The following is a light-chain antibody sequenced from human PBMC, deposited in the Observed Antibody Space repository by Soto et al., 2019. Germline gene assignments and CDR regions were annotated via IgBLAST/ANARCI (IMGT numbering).Light chain of an antibody. J-gene: IGLJ1*01. V-gene: IGLV1-47*01. Sequence: QSVLTQPPSASWTPGQRVTISCSGSSSNIGSNYVYWYQQLPGTAPKLLIYRNNQRPSGVPDRFSGSKSGTSASLAISGLRSEDEADYYCAAWDDSLSGQVFGTGTKLTVL. CDR3: AAWDDSLSGQV. CDR2: RNN. CDR1: SSNIGSNY.